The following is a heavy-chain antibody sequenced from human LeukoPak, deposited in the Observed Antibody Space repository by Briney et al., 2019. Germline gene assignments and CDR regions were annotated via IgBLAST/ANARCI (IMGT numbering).Heavy chain of an antibody. V-gene: IGHV3-49*04. Sequence: PGGSLRLSCTASGFTFGDYAMSLVRQAPGKGLEWVGFIRSKAYGGTTEYAASVKGRFTISRDDSKSIAYLQMNSLKTEDTAVYYCTRDRDSGSYRYRLSWGQGTLVTVSS. CDR1: GFTFGDYA. CDR3: TRDRDSGSYRYRLS. J-gene: IGHJ4*02. CDR2: IRSKAYGGTT. D-gene: IGHD1-26*01.